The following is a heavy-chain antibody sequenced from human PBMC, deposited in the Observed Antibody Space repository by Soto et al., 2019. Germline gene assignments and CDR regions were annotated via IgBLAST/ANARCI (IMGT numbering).Heavy chain of an antibody. CDR1: GFTFDDYT. D-gene: IGHD6-13*01. Sequence: GGSLRLSCAASGFTFDDYTMHWVRQAPGKGLEWVSLISWNGASTYYADSVKGRFTISRDNRKKSLYLQMNSLKTEDIALYYCAKDSGYRRSNWGNGIDYWGQGTLVTVSS. J-gene: IGHJ4*02. CDR3: AKDSGYRRSNWGNGIDY. CDR2: ISWNGAST. V-gene: IGHV3-43*01.